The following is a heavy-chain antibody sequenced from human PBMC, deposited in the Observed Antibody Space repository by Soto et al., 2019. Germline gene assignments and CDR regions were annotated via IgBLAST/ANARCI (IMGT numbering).Heavy chain of an antibody. J-gene: IGHJ4*02. D-gene: IGHD3-3*01. Sequence: QLQLQESGSGLVKPSQTLSLTCAVSGGSISSGGYSWSWIRQPPGKGLEWIGYIYHSGSTYYNPSLKGRVTISVARSKNQFSLKLSSVTAADTAVYYCAAGAIFGVVPLDYWGQGTLVTVSS. CDR1: GGSISSGGYS. V-gene: IGHV4-30-2*01. CDR3: AAGAIFGVVPLDY. CDR2: IYHSGST.